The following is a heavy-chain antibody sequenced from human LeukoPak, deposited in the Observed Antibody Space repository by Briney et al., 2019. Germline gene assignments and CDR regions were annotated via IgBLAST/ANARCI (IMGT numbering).Heavy chain of an antibody. D-gene: IGHD6-13*01. CDR1: GYTFTSYY. V-gene: IGHV1-46*01. CDR2: INPSGGST. Sequence: ASVKVSCKASGYTFTSYYMHWVRQASGQGLEWMGIINPSGGSTSYAQKSQGRVTMTRDTSTSTVYMELSSLRSEDTAVYYCARDKVWYSSSWYLDYWGQGTLVTVSS. J-gene: IGHJ4*02. CDR3: ARDKVWYSSSWYLDY.